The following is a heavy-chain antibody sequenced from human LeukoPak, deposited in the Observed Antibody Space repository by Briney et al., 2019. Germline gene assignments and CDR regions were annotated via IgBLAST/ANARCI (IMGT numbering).Heavy chain of an antibody. D-gene: IGHD1-1*01. V-gene: IGHV3-23*01. J-gene: IGHJ4*02. Sequence: PGGSLRLSCTASGFSFNSFAMTWVRQAPGKGLEWVSTISGGGGNTYYGDSVTGRFTISRDNAKNTLYLQMNSLRGEDTAVYFCAKGHSTGTILDYWGQGTLVTVSS. CDR1: GFSFNSFA. CDR2: ISGGGGNT. CDR3: AKGHSTGTILDY.